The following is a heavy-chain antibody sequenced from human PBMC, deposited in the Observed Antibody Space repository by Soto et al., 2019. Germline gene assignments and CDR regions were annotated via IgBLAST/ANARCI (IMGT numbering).Heavy chain of an antibody. CDR1: GFTFSSYA. CDR2: ISYDGSNK. J-gene: IGHJ6*02. CDR3: ARANSNYYYYGIDV. D-gene: IGHD4-4*01. Sequence: QVQLVESGGGVVQPGRSLRLSCAASGFTFSSYAMHWVRQAPGKGLEWVAVISYDGSNKYYADSVKGRFTISRDNSKNTLYLQMNSLRAEDTAVYYCARANSNYYYYGIDVWGQGTTVTVSS. V-gene: IGHV3-30-3*01.